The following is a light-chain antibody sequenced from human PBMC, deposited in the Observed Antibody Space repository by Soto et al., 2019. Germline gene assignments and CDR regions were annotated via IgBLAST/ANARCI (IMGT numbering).Light chain of an antibody. CDR1: QSLLHKNGYNY. Sequence: DIVTTQSPLSLSVIPGEPASISCRSSQSLLHKNGYNYLDWYLLKPGRSPQLLIYLGSNRASGVPDRFSGSGSGTDFTLRISRVEAEDVGVYFCMQALESPWTFGQGTKVEVK. J-gene: IGKJ1*01. V-gene: IGKV2-28*01. CDR2: LGS. CDR3: MQALESPWT.